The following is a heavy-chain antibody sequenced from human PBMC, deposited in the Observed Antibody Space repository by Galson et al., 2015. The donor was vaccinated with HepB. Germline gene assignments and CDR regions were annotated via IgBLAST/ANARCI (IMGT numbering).Heavy chain of an antibody. D-gene: IGHD1-26*01. Sequence: SVKVSCKASGFTFTRSAVQWVRQARGQRLEWIGWIVVGSGNTKYAQKFQERLTITRDMSTSTAYMELSSLRSEDTAVYYCAADRGLIVGLKFGMDVWGQGTTVTVSS. J-gene: IGHJ6*02. CDR2: IVVGSGNT. CDR3: AADRGLIVGLKFGMDV. CDR1: GFTFTRSA. V-gene: IGHV1-58*01.